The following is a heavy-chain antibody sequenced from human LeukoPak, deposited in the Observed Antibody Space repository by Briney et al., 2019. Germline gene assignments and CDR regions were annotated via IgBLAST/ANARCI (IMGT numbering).Heavy chain of an antibody. CDR1: GYTFTVYY. J-gene: IGHJ6*02. D-gene: IGHD3-16*01. V-gene: IGHV1-46*01. CDR2: INPNGGST. CDR3: ARGAFGFDYYFGMDV. Sequence: SVNLSCTASGYTFTVYYVHWVRRPPGQGLVWMVIINPNGGSTSYTQKLQGRVAMTRDTSTSTVYMELSSLSSEDTAVYYCARGAFGFDYYFGMDVWGQGTTVTVS.